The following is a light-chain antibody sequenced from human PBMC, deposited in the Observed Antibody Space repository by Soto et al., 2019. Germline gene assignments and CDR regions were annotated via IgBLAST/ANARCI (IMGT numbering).Light chain of an antibody. CDR1: SSGDGCNNY. CDR2: EVS. J-gene: IGLJ1*01. CDR3: SLYTITNTDV. Sequence: LTQPVSAAGSPGQSTTISCTATSSGDGCNNYVSWYQHHPVKAPTLMIYEVSNPPSGISNRFSGSRSGNTASLTISGLHAEDEADYYCSLYTITNTDVFGTGTKVTV. V-gene: IGLV2-14*01.